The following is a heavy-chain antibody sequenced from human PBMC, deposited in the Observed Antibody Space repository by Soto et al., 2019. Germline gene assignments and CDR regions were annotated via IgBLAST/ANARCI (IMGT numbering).Heavy chain of an antibody. D-gene: IGHD2-15*01. CDR3: ARSGGTHNWFDP. CDR2: IYHSGST. J-gene: IGHJ5*02. CDR1: GGSISSGGYS. V-gene: IGHV4-30-2*01. Sequence: SETLSLTCAVSGGSISSGGYSWSWIRQPPGKGLEWIGYIYHSGSTYYNPSLKSRVTISVGRSKNQFSLKLSSVTAADTAVYYCARSGGTHNWFDPWGQGTLVTVSS.